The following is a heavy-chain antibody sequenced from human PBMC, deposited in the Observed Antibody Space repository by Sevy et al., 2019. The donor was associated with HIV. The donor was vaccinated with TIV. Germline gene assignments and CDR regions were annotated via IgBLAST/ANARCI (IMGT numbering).Heavy chain of an antibody. CDR3: AKVYYYDSGTVIPRGMDV. J-gene: IGHJ6*02. CDR2: ISGSGFST. V-gene: IGHV3-23*01. D-gene: IGHD3-10*01. CDR1: GFTFDNNA. Sequence: GGSLRLSCAASGFTFDNNAMYWVRQAPGKGLEWVSAISGSGFSTNYAGSVKGRFTISRDISKSTLYLQMNSLRAEETAVYYCAKVYYYDSGTVIPRGMDVWGQGTTVTVSS.